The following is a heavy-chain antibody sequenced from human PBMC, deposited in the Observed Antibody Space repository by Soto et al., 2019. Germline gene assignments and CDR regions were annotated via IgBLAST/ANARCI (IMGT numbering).Heavy chain of an antibody. V-gene: IGHV1-18*01. CDR2: ISAYNGNT. Sequence: QGQLVKSGVEVKKPGASVKVSCKASGYTFTDYGISWVRQAPGQGLEWMGWISAYNGNTNYAQNLQDRVTMTTDTSTSTAYMQLRSLRSVDTAVYYCARDRSTHDYWGQGTLIAVSS. CDR3: ARDRSTHDY. D-gene: IGHD1-1*01. CDR1: GYTFTDYG. J-gene: IGHJ4*02.